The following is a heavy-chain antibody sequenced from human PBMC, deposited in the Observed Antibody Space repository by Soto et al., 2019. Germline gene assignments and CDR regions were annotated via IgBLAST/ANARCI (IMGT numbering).Heavy chain of an antibody. CDR3: AEDAYTPNRSTSHYSGGLDH. D-gene: IGHD3-16*01. CDR2: ISRDGNNK. J-gene: IGHJ4*02. V-gene: IGHV3-30*18. CDR1: GFTFRFYA. Sequence: QVQLVESGGGVVQPGRSLRLSCATSGFTFRFYAMHWVRQAPGKGLEWVAIISRDGNNKDYGDSVKGRFTISRDNTKNTLYLQMNRMRGEETAVYYGAEDAYTPNRSTSHYSGGLDHGGRGSVVPVSS.